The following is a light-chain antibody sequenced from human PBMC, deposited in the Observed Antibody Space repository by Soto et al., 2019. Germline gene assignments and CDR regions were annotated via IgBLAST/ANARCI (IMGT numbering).Light chain of an antibody. J-gene: IGLJ1*01. CDR1: SSDVGGYNY. V-gene: IGLV2-14*01. CDR3: SSYTSSSTLA. Sequence: QSVLTQPASVSGSPGQSITISCTGTSSDVGGYNYVSWYQQHPGKAPKLMIYDVSNRPSGVSNRFSGSKSGNTASLTISGRQAEDEADYYCSSYTSSSTLALGTGTKLTVL. CDR2: DVS.